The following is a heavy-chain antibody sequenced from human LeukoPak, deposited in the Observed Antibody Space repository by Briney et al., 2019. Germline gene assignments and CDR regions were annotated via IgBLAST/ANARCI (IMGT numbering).Heavy chain of an antibody. CDR3: TSGSIAYYYMDV. CDR1: GGSISSYY. D-gene: IGHD3-22*01. V-gene: IGHV4-59*01. CDR2: IYYSGST. J-gene: IGHJ6*03. Sequence: PSETLSLTCTVSGGSISSYYWSWIRQPPGKGLEWIGNIYYSGSTNYNPSLKSRVTISVDTSKNQFSLKLSSVTAADTAVYYCTSGSIAYYYMDVWGKGTTVTISS.